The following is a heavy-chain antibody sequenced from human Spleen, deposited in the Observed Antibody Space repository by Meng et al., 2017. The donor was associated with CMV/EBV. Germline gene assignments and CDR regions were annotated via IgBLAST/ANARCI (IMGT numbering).Heavy chain of an antibody. CDR1: SDSMTTSTYY. CDR2: IYYGGRT. D-gene: IGHD2-2*01. CDR3: ASDGHQLLSVSHYYGMDV. J-gene: IGHJ6*02. V-gene: IGHV4-39*07. Sequence: SETLSLTCTVSSDSMTTSTYYWGWIRQTPGRGLEWIGTIYYGGRTYYNPSLRSRVTISLDTSKNQLSLKLRYVTAADTAVYYCASDGHQLLSVSHYYGMDVWGQGTTVTVSS.